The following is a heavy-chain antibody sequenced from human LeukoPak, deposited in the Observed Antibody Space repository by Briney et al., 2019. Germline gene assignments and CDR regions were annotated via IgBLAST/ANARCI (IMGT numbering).Heavy chain of an antibody. J-gene: IGHJ4*02. Sequence: ASVKVSCKASGYTFTGYYMHWVRQAPGQGLEWMGRINPNSGGTNYAQKFQGRVTMTRDTSISTAYMELSRLRSDDTAVYYCARDRGSSGNYYFDYWGQGTLVTVSS. CDR2: INPNSGGT. CDR3: ARDRGSSGNYYFDY. CDR1: GYTFTGYY. V-gene: IGHV1-2*06. D-gene: IGHD6-13*01.